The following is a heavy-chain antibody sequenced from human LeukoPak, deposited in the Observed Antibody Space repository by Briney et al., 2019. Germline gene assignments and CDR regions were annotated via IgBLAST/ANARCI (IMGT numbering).Heavy chain of an antibody. D-gene: IGHD6-19*01. CDR3: ASVRGYSSGWYASGFDP. J-gene: IGHJ5*02. CDR2: IYYSGST. Sequence: PSETLSLTCTVSGGSNSSSSYYWGWIRQPPGKGPEWIGSIYYSGSTNYNPSLKSRVTISLDTSKNQFSLKLSSVTAADTAVYYCASVRGYSSGWYASGFDPWGQGTLVTVSS. CDR1: GGSNSSSSYY. V-gene: IGHV4-39*07.